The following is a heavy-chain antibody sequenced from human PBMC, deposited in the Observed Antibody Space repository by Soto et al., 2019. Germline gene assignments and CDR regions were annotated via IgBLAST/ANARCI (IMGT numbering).Heavy chain of an antibody. CDR3: ARDEASSAPYYLDY. J-gene: IGHJ4*02. D-gene: IGHD1-26*01. Sequence: VQLVESGGGVVQPGRSLRLSCVASEFTFSSHLMHWVRQAPGKGLEWVAFISNDGDYKNYADSVKGRFTISRDNSKDTVYLEIHSLRPEDTALYHCARDEASSAPYYLDYWGQGTLVIVS. V-gene: IGHV3-30*03. CDR2: ISNDGDYK. CDR1: EFTFSSHL.